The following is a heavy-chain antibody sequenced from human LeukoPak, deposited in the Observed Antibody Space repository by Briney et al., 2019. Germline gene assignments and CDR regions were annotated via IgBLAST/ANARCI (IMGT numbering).Heavy chain of an antibody. V-gene: IGHV4-59*01. J-gene: IGHJ4*02. CDR3: ARGLAARTYSSSPLSPGY. D-gene: IGHD6-13*01. Sequence: SGALSLTCTVSGGSISSYYWSWIRQPPGKGLEWIGCIYYSGSTNYNPSLKSRVTISVDTSKNQFSLKLSSVTAADTAVYYCARGLAARTYSSSPLSPGYWGQGTLVTVSS. CDR2: IYYSGST. CDR1: GGSISSYY.